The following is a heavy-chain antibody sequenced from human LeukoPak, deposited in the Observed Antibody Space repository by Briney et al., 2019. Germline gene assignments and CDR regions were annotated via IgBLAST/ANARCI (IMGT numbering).Heavy chain of an antibody. CDR3: AKLGHYDILAGYYIWFDP. CDR2: ISGSGGST. CDR1: GFTFSSYA. D-gene: IGHD3-9*01. Sequence: PGGSLRLSCAASGFTFSSYAMNWVRQAPGKGLEWVSAISGSGGSTYYADSVKGRFTISRDNSKNTLYLQMNSLRAEDTAVYYCAKLGHYDILAGYYIWFDPWGQGTLVTVSS. J-gene: IGHJ5*02. V-gene: IGHV3-23*01.